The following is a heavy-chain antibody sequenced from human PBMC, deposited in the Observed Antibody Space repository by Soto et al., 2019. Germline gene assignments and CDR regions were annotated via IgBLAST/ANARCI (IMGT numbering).Heavy chain of an antibody. CDR2: IIPILGIA. Sequence: QVQLVQSGAEVKKPGSSVKVSCKASGGTFSSYTISWVRQAPGQGLEWMGRIIPILGIANYAQKFQGRVTITADKSTSTAYMELSSLRSEDTAVYYCARDTYYYDSSGYHWGQGTLVTVSS. D-gene: IGHD3-22*01. CDR3: ARDTYYYDSSGYH. V-gene: IGHV1-69*08. CDR1: GGTFSSYT. J-gene: IGHJ5*02.